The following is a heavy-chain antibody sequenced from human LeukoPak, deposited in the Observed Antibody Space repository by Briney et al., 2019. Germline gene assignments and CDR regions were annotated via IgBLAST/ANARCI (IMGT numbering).Heavy chain of an antibody. CDR1: GFTFSSYA. D-gene: IGHD2-2*01. CDR2: ISGSGGST. J-gene: IGHJ5*02. V-gene: IGHV3-23*01. Sequence: GGSLRLSCAASGFTFSSYAMSWVRQAPGKGLEWVSAISGSGGSTYYADSVKGRFTISRDNSKNTLYLQTNSLRAEDTAVYYCAKELIVVVPAATENWFDPWGQGTLVTVSS. CDR3: AKELIVVVPAATENWFDP.